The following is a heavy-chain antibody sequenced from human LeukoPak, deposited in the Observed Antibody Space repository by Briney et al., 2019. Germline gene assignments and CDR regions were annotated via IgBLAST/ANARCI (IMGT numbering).Heavy chain of an antibody. CDR2: ISAYNGNT. CDR1: GYTFTSYG. D-gene: IGHD3-3*01. J-gene: IGHJ4*02. Sequence: GASVKVSCKASGYTFTSYGISWVRQAPGQGLEWMGWISAYNGNTNYAQKLQGRVTMTTDTSTSTAYMELRSLRSDDTAVYYCARFVFDFWSGYFHFDYWGQGTLVTVSS. V-gene: IGHV1-18*01. CDR3: ARFVFDFWSGYFHFDY.